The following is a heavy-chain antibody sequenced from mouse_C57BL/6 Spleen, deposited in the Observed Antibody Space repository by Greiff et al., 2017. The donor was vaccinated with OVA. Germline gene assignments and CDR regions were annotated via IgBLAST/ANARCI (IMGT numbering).Heavy chain of an antibody. Sequence: VKLMESGPGLVAPSQSLSITCTVSGFSLTSYAISWVRQPPGQGLEWLGVIWTGGGTNYNSALQSRLSISKDNSKSQVFLKMNSLQTDDTARYYCARGDYDGYYYAMDYWGQGTSVTVSS. CDR2: IWTGGGT. CDR3: ARGDYDGYYYAMDY. D-gene: IGHD2-4*01. CDR1: GFSLTSYA. J-gene: IGHJ4*01. V-gene: IGHV2-9-1*01.